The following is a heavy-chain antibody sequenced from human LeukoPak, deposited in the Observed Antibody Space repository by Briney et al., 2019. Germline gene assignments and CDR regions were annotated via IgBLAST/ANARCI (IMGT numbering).Heavy chain of an antibody. Sequence: GGSLRLSCAASRFAFSSYAMSWVRLAPGKGLEWVSGIGGDGVATYYAESVKGRFTISRVNSKNTLYLQMDSQRGEDTAIYYCARSYPLMRAAGMFDYWGQGILVTVSS. J-gene: IGHJ4*02. V-gene: IGHV3-23*01. CDR2: IGGDGVAT. CDR3: ARSYPLMRAAGMFDY. D-gene: IGHD1-1*01. CDR1: RFAFSSYA.